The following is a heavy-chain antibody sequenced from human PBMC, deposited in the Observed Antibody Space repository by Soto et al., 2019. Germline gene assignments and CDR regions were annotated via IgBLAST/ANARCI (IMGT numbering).Heavy chain of an antibody. CDR2: IDPSDSYT. CDR1: GYSFTSYW. CDR3: ASITVAIDAFDI. J-gene: IGHJ3*02. Sequence: GDSLKISCKCSGYSFTSYWISWVRQMPGKGLEWMGRIDPSDSYTNYSPSFQGHVTISADKSISTAYLQWSSLKASDTAMYYCASITVAIDAFDIWGQGTMVTVSS. V-gene: IGHV5-10-1*01. D-gene: IGHD6-19*01.